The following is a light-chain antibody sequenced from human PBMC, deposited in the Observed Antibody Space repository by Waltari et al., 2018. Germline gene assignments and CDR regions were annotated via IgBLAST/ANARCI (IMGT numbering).Light chain of an antibody. CDR2: GAS. CDR1: QSVSSY. V-gene: IGKV3-20*01. Sequence: EIESTQSPGTLSLSTRERAPLSCRASQSVSSYLAWYQQKPGQAPRLLIYGASTRANGIPDRFSGSGSGTDFSLTISRLEPEDFAVYFCQQHVSLPATFGQGTKVDIK. J-gene: IGKJ1*01. CDR3: QQHVSLPAT.